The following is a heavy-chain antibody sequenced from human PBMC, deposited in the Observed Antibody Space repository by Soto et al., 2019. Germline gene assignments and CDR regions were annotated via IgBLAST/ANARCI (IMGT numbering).Heavy chain of an antibody. CDR1: GGSISSYY. Sequence: SETLSLTCTVSGGSISSYYWSWIRQPPGKGLEWIGYIYYSGSTNYNPSLKSRVTISVDTSKNQFSLKLSSVTAADTAVYYCARMVVPAVPTPYYFDYWGQGTLVTVSS. V-gene: IGHV4-59*01. CDR3: ARMVVPAVPTPYYFDY. CDR2: IYYSGST. D-gene: IGHD2-2*01. J-gene: IGHJ4*02.